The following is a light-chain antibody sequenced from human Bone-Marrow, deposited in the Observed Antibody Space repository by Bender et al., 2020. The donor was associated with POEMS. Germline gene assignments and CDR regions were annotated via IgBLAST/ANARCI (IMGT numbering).Light chain of an antibody. V-gene: IGLV1-51*01. J-gene: IGLJ3*02. CDR2: DND. CDR1: SSNIGNNY. CDR3: QSYDNSLSGSSV. Sequence: QSVLTQPPSVSAAPGQKVTISCSGGSSNIGNNYVSWYQQFPGTAPDIIIYDNDKRPSGTPDRFSGSKSGTSASLAITGLQAEDEADYYCQSYDNSLSGSSVFGGGTKVTVL.